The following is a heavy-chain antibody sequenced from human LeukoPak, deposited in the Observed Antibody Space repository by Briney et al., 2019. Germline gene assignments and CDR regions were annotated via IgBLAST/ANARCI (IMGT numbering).Heavy chain of an antibody. CDR3: ARENSFGSHSDY. D-gene: IGHD1-26*01. CDR1: GYTFTNYY. CDR2: INPNSGDT. J-gene: IGHJ4*02. V-gene: IGHV1-2*06. Sequence: AASVKVSCKASGYTFTNYYMHWVRQAPGQGLEWMGRINPNSGDTNPAQKFQGRVTMTRDTSISTAYMELSRLRSDDTAVYYCARENSFGSHSDYWGQGTLVTVSS.